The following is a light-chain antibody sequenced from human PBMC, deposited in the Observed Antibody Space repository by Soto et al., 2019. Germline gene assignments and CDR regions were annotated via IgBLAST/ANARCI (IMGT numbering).Light chain of an antibody. J-gene: IGKJ1*01. CDR2: KAS. CDR3: LQYNTYSQT. Sequence: DSQMTQSPSTLSASVGDRVTITCRASQSISSWLAWYQHKPGKAPKLLMSKASSLESGVPSRFSGSGSGTEFTLTISSLQPDDIATYYCLQYNTYSQTFGQGTKVDIK. CDR1: QSISSW. V-gene: IGKV1-5*03.